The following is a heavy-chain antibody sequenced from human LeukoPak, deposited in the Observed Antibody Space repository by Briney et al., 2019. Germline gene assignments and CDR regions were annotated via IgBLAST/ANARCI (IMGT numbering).Heavy chain of an antibody. CDR3: AKDGDSGD. J-gene: IGHJ4*02. Sequence: GGSLRLSCAASGFTFSTYSMNWVRQAPGKGLEWVAFIRYDGSNKYYADSVKGRFTISRDNSKNTLYLQVNSLRAEDTAVYYCAKDGDSGDWGQGTLVTVSS. CDR1: GFTFSTYS. D-gene: IGHD2-21*02. V-gene: IGHV3-30*02. CDR2: IRYDGSNK.